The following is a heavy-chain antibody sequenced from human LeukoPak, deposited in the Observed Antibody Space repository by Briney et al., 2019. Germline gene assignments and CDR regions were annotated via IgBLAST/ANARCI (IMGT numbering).Heavy chain of an antibody. Sequence: GASVKVSCKASGYTFTSYDINWVRQATGQGLEWMGWMNPNSGNTGYAQKFQGRVTITRNTSISTAYMELSSLRSEDTAVYWCARGYYDSSGYDPGLGYWGQGTLVTVSS. J-gene: IGHJ4*02. D-gene: IGHD3-22*01. CDR1: GYTFTSYD. CDR3: ARGYYDSSGYDPGLGY. CDR2: MNPNSGNT. V-gene: IGHV1-8*03.